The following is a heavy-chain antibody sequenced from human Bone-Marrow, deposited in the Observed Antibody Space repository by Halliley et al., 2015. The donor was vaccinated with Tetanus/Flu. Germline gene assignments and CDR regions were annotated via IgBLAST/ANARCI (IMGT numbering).Heavy chain of an antibody. V-gene: IGHV4-59*01. D-gene: IGHD3-22*01. CDR2: IYYSGST. CDR3: ARDYYNPSGYYGYWYFDL. J-gene: IGHJ2*01. Sequence: TLSLTCTVSGGSISSYSWSWVRQPPGKGLEWIGYIYYSGSTNYNPSLKSRVTISVDISKNQFSLTLTSVTAADTAVYYCARDYYNPSGYYGYWYFDLWGRGTLGTVSS. CDR1: GGSISSYS.